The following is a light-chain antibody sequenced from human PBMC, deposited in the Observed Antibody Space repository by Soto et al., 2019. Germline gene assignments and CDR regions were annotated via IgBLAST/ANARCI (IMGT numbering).Light chain of an antibody. CDR1: PSISAW. V-gene: IGKV1-5*03. Sequence: DIQMTQSPSTLSESVGERVTIPCRASPSISAWLAWYQQKPGKAPMLLIYKASNVVTGVPARFSGSGSGTDFTLTISRLQADDVASYYCQQYHSYPLTFGQGTRVEIK. CDR2: KAS. J-gene: IGKJ5*01. CDR3: QQYHSYPLT.